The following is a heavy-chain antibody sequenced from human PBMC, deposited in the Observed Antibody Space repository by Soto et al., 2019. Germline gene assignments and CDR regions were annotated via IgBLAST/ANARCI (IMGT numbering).Heavy chain of an antibody. J-gene: IGHJ4*02. CDR3: ARYSGGDYRRPDY. D-gene: IGHD2-21*02. V-gene: IGHV4-59*08. Sequence: SETLSLTCTVSGGSISSYYWSWIRQPPGKGLEWIGYIYYSGSTNYNPSLKSRVTISVDTSKSQFSLKLSSVTAADTAVYYCARYSGGDYRRPDYWGQGTLVTVSS. CDR1: GGSISSYY. CDR2: IYYSGST.